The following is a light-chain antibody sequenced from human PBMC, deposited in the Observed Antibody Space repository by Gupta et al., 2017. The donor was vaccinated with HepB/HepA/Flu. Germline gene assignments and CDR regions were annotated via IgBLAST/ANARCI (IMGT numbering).Light chain of an antibody. Sequence: EVVMTQCPLSLTVTLGQPASIPCSSRLSLAYRDGNNYLNWFQKRPGQSPRRLIYKVSRRDSGVPDRFSGSGSGTDFTLKISRVEAEDIGVYYCMQGTYWPPYTFGQGTKLEIK. J-gene: IGKJ2*01. V-gene: IGKV2-30*01. CDR3: MQGTYWPPYT. CDR1: LSLAYRDGNNY. CDR2: KVS.